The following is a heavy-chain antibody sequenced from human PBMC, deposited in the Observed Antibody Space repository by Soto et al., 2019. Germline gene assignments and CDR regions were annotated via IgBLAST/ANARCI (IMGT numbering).Heavy chain of an antibody. V-gene: IGHV3-11*01. D-gene: IGHD5-18*01. CDR2: ISSRGSTI. J-gene: IGHJ6*02. Sequence: PGGSLRLSCAASGFTFSDYYMSWIRQAPGKGLEWVSYISSRGSTIYYADSVKGRFTISRDNAKNSLYLQMNSLRAEDTAVYYYARGQVDTAMAHYYYGMDVWGQGTTVTVSS. CDR1: GFTFSDYY. CDR3: ARGQVDTAMAHYYYGMDV.